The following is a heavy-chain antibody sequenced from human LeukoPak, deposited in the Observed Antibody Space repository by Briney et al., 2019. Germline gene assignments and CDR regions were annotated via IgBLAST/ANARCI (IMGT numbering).Heavy chain of an antibody. CDR1: GGSLSSSSYY. CDR3: ATHYGSGSYYFDY. CDR2: IYYSGST. D-gene: IGHD3-10*01. V-gene: IGHV4-39*01. J-gene: IGHJ4*02. Sequence: SETLSLTCTVSGGSLSSSSYYWGWIRQPPGKGLEWIGSIYYSGSTYYNPSLKSRVTISVDTAKNQFSLKVSSVTAADTAVYYCATHYGSGSYYFDYWGQGTLVAVSS.